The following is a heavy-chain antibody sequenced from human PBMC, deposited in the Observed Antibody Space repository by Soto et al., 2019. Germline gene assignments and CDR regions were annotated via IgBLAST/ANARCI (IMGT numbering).Heavy chain of an antibody. CDR2: INPDGSVI. CDR1: GFTFSTSW. CDR3: ARDGAFGCFDY. Sequence: GGSLRLSCAASGFTFSTSWMNWVRQNPGKGLEWVDTINPDGSVIYYVDSVKGRFTISRDNVNNSLFLQMNTLRAEDTATFYCARDGAFGCFDYWGQGIQVTVSS. V-gene: IGHV3-7*05. J-gene: IGHJ4*02. D-gene: IGHD3-10*01.